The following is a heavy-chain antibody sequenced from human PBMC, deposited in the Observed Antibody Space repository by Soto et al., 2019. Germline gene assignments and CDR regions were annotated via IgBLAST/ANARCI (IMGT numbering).Heavy chain of an antibody. CDR2: IYYSGST. D-gene: IGHD6-13*01. Sequence: QVQLQESGPGLVKPSETLSLTCTVSGGSISSYYWSWIRQPPGKGLEWIGYIYYSGSTNYNPSLKSRVTISVDTSKNQFSLKLSSVTAADTAVYYCAREHEQQLGAVDYWGQGTLVTVSS. CDR3: AREHEQQLGAVDY. CDR1: GGSISSYY. J-gene: IGHJ4*02. V-gene: IGHV4-59*01.